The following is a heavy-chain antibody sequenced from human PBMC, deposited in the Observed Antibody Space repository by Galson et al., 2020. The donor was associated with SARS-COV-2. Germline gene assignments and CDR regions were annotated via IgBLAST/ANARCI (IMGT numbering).Heavy chain of an antibody. CDR2: VTAGGGAT. D-gene: IGHD3-10*01. V-gene: IGHV3-23*01. CDR3: ARGQGRLYISSGRQNSFVDY. CDR1: GFTFSDYA. J-gene: IGHJ4*01. Sequence: GGSLRLSCAASGFTFSDYAMSWVRQVPGKGLEWVSIVTAGGGATYYADSVKGRFTISRDQSKNTLFLQMSSLRAEDTAVYYCARGQGRLYISSGRQNSFVDYWGQGTLVTVSS.